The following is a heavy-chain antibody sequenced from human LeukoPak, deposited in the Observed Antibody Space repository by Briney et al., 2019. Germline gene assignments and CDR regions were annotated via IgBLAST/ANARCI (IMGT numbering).Heavy chain of an antibody. J-gene: IGHJ1*01. CDR1: GGSISSDY. CDR3: ARWARGVTAATEYFQH. Sequence: SETLSLTCTVSGGSISSDYWSWIRQPPGKGLEWIGYIYYSGSTNYNPSLKSRVTISVDTSKNQFSLKLSSVTAADTAVYYCARWARGVTAATEYFQHWGQGTLVTVSS. D-gene: IGHD2-21*02. V-gene: IGHV4-59*01. CDR2: IYYSGST.